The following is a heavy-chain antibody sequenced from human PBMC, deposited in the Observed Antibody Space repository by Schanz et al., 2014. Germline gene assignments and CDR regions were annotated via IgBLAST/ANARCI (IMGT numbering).Heavy chain of an antibody. CDR3: ARGRTCDY. V-gene: IGHV1-46*01. J-gene: IGHJ4*02. CDR1: GGTFTSDS. Sequence: QVQLVQSEAEVKKPGSSVKVSCKASGGTFTSDSMHWVRQAPGQGLEWMGMINPSGGSTTYAQKFQGRVTMTTDTSTSTSYMELTSLRFDDTAVYYCARGRTCDYWGQGTLGTVSS. CDR2: INPSGGST.